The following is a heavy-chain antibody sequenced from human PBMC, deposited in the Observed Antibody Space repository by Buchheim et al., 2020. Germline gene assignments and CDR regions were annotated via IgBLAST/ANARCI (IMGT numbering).Heavy chain of an antibody. V-gene: IGHV3-23*01. CDR3: AKQIAVAGTGY. J-gene: IGHJ4*02. CDR1: GFTFSSYA. CDR2: IIGSGGSK. Sequence: EVQLLESGGGLVQPGGSLRLSCAASGFTFSSYAMSWVRQAPGKGLEWVSGIIGSGGSKYYAHSVKGRFTISRDKTKNTLYLQMNSLRAEDTAVYYCAKQIAVAGTGYWGQGTL. D-gene: IGHD6-13*01.